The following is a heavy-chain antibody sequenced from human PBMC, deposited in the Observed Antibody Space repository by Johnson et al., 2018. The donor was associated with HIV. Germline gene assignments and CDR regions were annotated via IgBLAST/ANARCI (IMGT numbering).Heavy chain of an antibody. CDR2: IYSGGST. Sequence: MQVVESGGGLIQPGGSLRLSCAASGFTVSSNYMSWVRQAPGKGLEWVSVIYSGGSTYYADSVKGRFTISRDNSKNTLYLQMNSLRAEDTAVYYCARDTAMVHDAFDIWGQGTMVTVSS. CDR3: ARDTAMVHDAFDI. V-gene: IGHV3-53*01. CDR1: GFTVSSNY. J-gene: IGHJ3*02. D-gene: IGHD5-18*01.